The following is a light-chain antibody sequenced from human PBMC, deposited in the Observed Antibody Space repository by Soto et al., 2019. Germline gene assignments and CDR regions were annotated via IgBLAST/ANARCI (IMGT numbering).Light chain of an antibody. V-gene: IGKV1-5*01. Sequence: DIQMTQSPSTLSAPVGDTVTITCRASQSVSDSLAWYQVKPGEAPKLLIFDVSNLETGVPSRFSGSGSGTELSLTIRGLQPADFATSYCQHHDYSRTFGQGTKVDI. CDR3: QHHDYSRT. J-gene: IGKJ1*01. CDR1: QSVSDS. CDR2: DVS.